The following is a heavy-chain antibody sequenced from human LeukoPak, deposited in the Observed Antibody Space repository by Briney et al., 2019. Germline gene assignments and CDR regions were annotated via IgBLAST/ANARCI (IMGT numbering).Heavy chain of an antibody. CDR2: MNPNSGNT. D-gene: IGHD6-13*01. J-gene: IGHJ5*02. CDR3: ARGPPYSSSWYWFDP. Sequence: ASVKVSCKASGYTFTGYYMHWVRQATGQGLEWMGWMNPNSGNTGYAQKFQGRVTMTRNTSVSTAYMELSSLRSEDTAVYYCARGPPYSSSWYWFDPWGQGTLVTVSS. V-gene: IGHV1-8*02. CDR1: GYTFTGYY.